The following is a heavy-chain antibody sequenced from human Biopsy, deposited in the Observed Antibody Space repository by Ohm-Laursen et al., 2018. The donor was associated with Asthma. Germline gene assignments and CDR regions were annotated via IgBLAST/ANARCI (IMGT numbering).Heavy chain of an antibody. CDR3: ARTFHFWSPYHAEHYQL. Sequence: SLRLSCAASGFVFRSHAMHWVRQAPGKGLEWVANIKHDGTEKNHVDSLKGRFTISRDNAKNSLYLQMNSLRAEDTVVYYCARTFHFWSPYHAEHYQLWGQGTLVTVSS. CDR2: IKHDGTEK. CDR1: GFVFRSHA. V-gene: IGHV3-7*01. D-gene: IGHD3-3*02. J-gene: IGHJ1*01.